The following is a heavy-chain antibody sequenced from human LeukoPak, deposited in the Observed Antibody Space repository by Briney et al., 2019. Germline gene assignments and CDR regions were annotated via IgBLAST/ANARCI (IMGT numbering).Heavy chain of an antibody. Sequence: SQTLSLTCTVSGGSISSGDYYWSWIRQPPGKGLEWIGYIYYSGSTYYNPSLKSRVTISVDTSKNQFSLKLSFVTAADTAVYYCAREPRGRDYDFWSGYDPPDYYYYMDVWGKGTTVTVSS. D-gene: IGHD3-3*01. CDR1: GGSISSGDYY. V-gene: IGHV4-30-4*08. CDR3: AREPRGRDYDFWSGYDPPDYYYYMDV. J-gene: IGHJ6*03. CDR2: IYYSGST.